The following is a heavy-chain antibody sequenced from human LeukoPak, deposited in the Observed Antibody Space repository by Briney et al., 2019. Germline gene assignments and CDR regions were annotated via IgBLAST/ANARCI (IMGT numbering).Heavy chain of an antibody. V-gene: IGHV3-7*04. Sequence: PGGSLRLSCEASGLRFGGFWMNWVRQAPGKGPERVANINQDGSEKLYVDSVKGRFTISRDNAKDSLYLQMNSLRVEDTAVYYCTRGRGQLLSQIYFDYWGQGTLVTVSS. J-gene: IGHJ4*02. CDR2: INQDGSEK. CDR3: TRGRGQLLSQIYFDY. D-gene: IGHD2-2*01. CDR1: GLRFGGFW.